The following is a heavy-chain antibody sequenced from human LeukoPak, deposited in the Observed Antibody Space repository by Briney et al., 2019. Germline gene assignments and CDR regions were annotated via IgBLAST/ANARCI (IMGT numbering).Heavy chain of an antibody. J-gene: IGHJ6*03. D-gene: IGHD3-9*01. CDR1: GFTFSSYG. Sequence: PGRSLRLSCAASGFTFSSYGMHWVRQAPGKGLEWVAVISYDGSNKYYADSVKGRFTISRDNSKNTLYLQMNSLRAEDTAVYYCAKSAGYYDILHYYYMDVWGKGTTVTVSS. CDR3: AKSAGYYDILHYYYMDV. V-gene: IGHV3-30*18. CDR2: ISYDGSNK.